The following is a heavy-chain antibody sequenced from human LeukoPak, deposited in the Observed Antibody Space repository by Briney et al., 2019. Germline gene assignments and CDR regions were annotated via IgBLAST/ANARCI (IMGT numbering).Heavy chain of an antibody. V-gene: IGHV3-21*01. CDR1: GFTFSSYS. D-gene: IGHD2-21*02. CDR3: ARDICGGDCYHDAFDI. CDR2: ISSSSSYI. Sequence: PGGSLRLSCAASGFTFSSYSMNWVRQAPGKGLEWVSSISSSSSYIYYADSVKGRFTISRDNAKNSLYLQMNSLRAEDTAVYYCARDICGGDCYHDAFDIWGQGTMVTVSS. J-gene: IGHJ3*02.